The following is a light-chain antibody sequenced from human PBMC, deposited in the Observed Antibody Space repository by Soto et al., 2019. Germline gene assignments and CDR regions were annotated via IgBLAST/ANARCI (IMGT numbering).Light chain of an antibody. V-gene: IGKV3-11*01. Sequence: EIVLTQSPATLSLSPGERATLSCRASQSVSSYLAWYQQKPGQAPRLLIYDASNRATGIPARFSGRVSGTDFTLTISSIAPEDFALYYCKQRSNWPPYTLGQGNKLEIK. CDR1: QSVSSY. J-gene: IGKJ2*01. CDR3: KQRSNWPPYT. CDR2: DAS.